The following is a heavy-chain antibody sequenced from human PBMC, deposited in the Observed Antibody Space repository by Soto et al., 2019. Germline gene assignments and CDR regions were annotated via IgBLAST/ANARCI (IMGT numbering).Heavy chain of an antibody. Sequence: GASVKVSCKASGGTYSSYASSWVRQAPGQGLEWMGGIIPIFGTANYAQKFQGRVTITADESTSTAYMELSSLRSEDTAVYYCARGSKGVGSSWFQTYYYYGMDVWGQGTTVTVSS. CDR2: IIPIFGTA. CDR1: GGTYSSYA. CDR3: ARGSKGVGSSWFQTYYYYGMDV. D-gene: IGHD6-13*01. J-gene: IGHJ6*02. V-gene: IGHV1-69*13.